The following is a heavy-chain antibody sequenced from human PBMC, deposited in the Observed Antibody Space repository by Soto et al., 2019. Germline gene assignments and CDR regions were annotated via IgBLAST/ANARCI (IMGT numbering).Heavy chain of an antibody. Sequence: EVQLLESGGGLVQPVESLRLSCAASGFTFSSYWMTWVRHAPGKGMEWVANIKQDGSEKYYVDSVRGRCTMSRDNAKNALYPQMNSVRAEYAAVYYCARVVGAIQMDFDWWGQGTLVTVAS. V-gene: IGHV3-7*01. CDR1: GFTFSSYW. D-gene: IGHD1-26*01. J-gene: IGHJ4*02. CDR2: IKQDGSEK. CDR3: ARVVGAIQMDFDW.